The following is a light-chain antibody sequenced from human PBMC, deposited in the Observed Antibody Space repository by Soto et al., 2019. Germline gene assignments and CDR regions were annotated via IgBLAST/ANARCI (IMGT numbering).Light chain of an antibody. V-gene: IGLV2-14*01. CDR2: DVS. J-gene: IGLJ1*01. CDR1: SNDVGGYNY. Sequence: QSALTQPASVSGSPGQSITISCTGTSNDVGGYNYVSWYQQHPGKAPKLMIYDVSNRPSGVSNRFSGSKSGNTASLTISGLQAEDEADYYCSSYTSSTVRVFGTGTKLTVL. CDR3: SSYTSSTVRV.